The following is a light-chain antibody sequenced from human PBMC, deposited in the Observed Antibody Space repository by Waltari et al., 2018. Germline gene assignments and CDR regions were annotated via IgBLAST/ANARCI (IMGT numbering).Light chain of an antibody. V-gene: IGLV1-44*01. CDR1: SSNIGTNT. J-gene: IGLJ3*02. CDR3: AAWDDSLNGWV. Sequence: QSVLTQPPSTSGTPGQRVTISCSGSSSNIGTNTVNWYQQLPGTAPKLHTHRSHQRPSGVPDRFSGSKSGTSASLAISGLQSEDEADYHCAAWDDSLNGWVFGGGTKLTVL. CDR2: RSH.